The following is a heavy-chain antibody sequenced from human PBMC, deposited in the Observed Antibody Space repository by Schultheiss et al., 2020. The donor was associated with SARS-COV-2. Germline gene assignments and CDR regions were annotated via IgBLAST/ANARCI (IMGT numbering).Heavy chain of an antibody. CDR2: IYYSGST. D-gene: IGHD3-22*01. V-gene: IGHV4-59*01. CDR3: ARARYYYDSRGYIYYYYGMDV. J-gene: IGHJ6*02. CDR1: GDSISNYY. Sequence: SETLSLTCTVSGDSISNYYWSWIRQPPGKGLEWIGYIYYSGSTNYNPSLKSRVTISVDTSKNQFSLKLSSVTAADTAVYYCARARYYYDSRGYIYYYYGMDVWGQGTTVTVSS.